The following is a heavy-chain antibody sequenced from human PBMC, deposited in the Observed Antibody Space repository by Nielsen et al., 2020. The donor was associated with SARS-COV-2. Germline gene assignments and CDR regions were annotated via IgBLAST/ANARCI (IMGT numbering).Heavy chain of an antibody. CDR2: ISGSGGST. Sequence: GESLKISCAASGFTFSSYAMSWVRQAPGKGLERVSAISGSGGSTYYADSVKGRFTISRDNSKNTLYLQMNSLRAEDTAVYYCARVNLEYCSSTSCYSLQYYYMDVWGKGTTVTVSS. J-gene: IGHJ6*03. D-gene: IGHD2-2*01. V-gene: IGHV3-23*01. CDR1: GFTFSSYA. CDR3: ARVNLEYCSSTSCYSLQYYYMDV.